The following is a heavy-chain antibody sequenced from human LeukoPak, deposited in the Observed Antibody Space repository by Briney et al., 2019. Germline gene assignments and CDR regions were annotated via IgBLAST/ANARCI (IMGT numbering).Heavy chain of an antibody. V-gene: IGHV1-69*13. D-gene: IGHD6-19*01. CDR2: IIPIFGTA. CDR3: ATPTDSSGWYYFDY. J-gene: IGHJ4*02. Sequence: SVTVSCKASGGTFSSYAISWVRQAPGQGLEWMGGIIPIFGTANYAQKFQGRVTITADESTSTAYMELSRLRSEDTAVYYCATPTDSSGWYYFDYWGQGTLVTVSS. CDR1: GGTFSSYA.